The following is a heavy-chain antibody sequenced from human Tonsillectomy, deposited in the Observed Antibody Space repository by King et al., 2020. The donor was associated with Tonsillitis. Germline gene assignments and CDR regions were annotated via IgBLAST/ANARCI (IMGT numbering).Heavy chain of an antibody. CDR2: IYYDGSEK. V-gene: IGHV3-33*08. D-gene: IGHD1-1*01. CDR1: GFTFSSCN. CDR3: ARGWAPTVNPNWFDP. Sequence: VQLVESGGGVVQPGTSLRLSCAASGFTFSSCNMHWLCQAPGKGLEWVAVIYYDGSEKFYADSVKGRFTVSRDNSEDTLYLQMNSLRVEDTAVYYCARGWAPTVNPNWFDPWGQGALVIVSS. J-gene: IGHJ5*02.